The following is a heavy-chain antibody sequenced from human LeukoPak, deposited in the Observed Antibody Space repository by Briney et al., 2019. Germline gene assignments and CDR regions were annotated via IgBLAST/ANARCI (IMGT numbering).Heavy chain of an antibody. CDR3: ARADCGGDCAHWYLDL. Sequence: PGGSLRLSCAASGLTFSSYTMHWVRQAPGKGLEWVSSISPSSSYIKYADSLKGRFTISRDNARDSLYLQMNSLRAEETAVYYCARADCGGDCAHWYLDLWGRGTLVTVSS. CDR1: GLTFSSYT. J-gene: IGHJ2*01. V-gene: IGHV3-21*01. D-gene: IGHD2-21*02. CDR2: ISPSSSYI.